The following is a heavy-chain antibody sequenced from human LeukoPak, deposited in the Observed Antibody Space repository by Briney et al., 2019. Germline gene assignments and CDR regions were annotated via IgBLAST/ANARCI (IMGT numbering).Heavy chain of an antibody. V-gene: IGHV4-31*03. J-gene: IGHJ5*02. D-gene: IGHD3-10*01. Sequence: PSQTLSLTCTVSGGSISSGGYYWSWIRQHPGKGLEWIGYIYYSGSTYYNPSLKSRVTISVDTSKNQFSLKLSSVTAADTAVYYCARKAMVRYYYGSGSYTDPWGQGTLVTVSS. CDR2: IYYSGST. CDR1: GGSISSGGYY. CDR3: ARKAMVRYYYGSGSYTDP.